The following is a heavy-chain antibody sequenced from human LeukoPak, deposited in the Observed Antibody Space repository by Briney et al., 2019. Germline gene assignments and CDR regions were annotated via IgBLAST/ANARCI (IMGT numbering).Heavy chain of an antibody. V-gene: IGHV3-74*01. Sequence: GGSLRLSCAASGFNFSSYWMHWVRQAPGKGLVWVSRINSDGSSTSYADSVKGRFTISRDNAKNTLYLQMNSLRVEDTAVYYCARGSKYSSSWYVDYWGQGTLVTVSS. D-gene: IGHD6-13*01. CDR1: GFNFSSYW. CDR2: INSDGSST. J-gene: IGHJ4*02. CDR3: ARGSKYSSSWYVDY.